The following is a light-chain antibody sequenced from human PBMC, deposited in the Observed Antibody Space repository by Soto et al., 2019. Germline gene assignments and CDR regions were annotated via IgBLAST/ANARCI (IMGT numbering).Light chain of an antibody. Sequence: EIVLTQSPATLSLSPGARATLSCRASQSVSSYLAWYQQKPGQPPRLLIFDASNRATGIPARFSGSGSGTDFTLTISSLEPEDFAVYYCQQRSNWPPWTFGQGTKVDIK. CDR2: DAS. CDR3: QQRSNWPPWT. CDR1: QSVSSY. J-gene: IGKJ1*01. V-gene: IGKV3-11*01.